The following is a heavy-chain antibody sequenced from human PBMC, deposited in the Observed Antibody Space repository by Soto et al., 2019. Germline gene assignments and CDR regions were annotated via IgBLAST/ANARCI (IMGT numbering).Heavy chain of an antibody. J-gene: IGHJ3*02. Sequence: PGGSLRLSCAASGFTFSSYGMHWVRQAPGKGLEWVAVIWYDGSNKYYADSVKGRFTISRDNSKNTLYLQMNSLRAEDAAVYYCARDRGSSSLPDAFDIWGQGTMVTVSS. CDR1: GFTFSSYG. D-gene: IGHD6-6*01. CDR2: IWYDGSNK. V-gene: IGHV3-33*01. CDR3: ARDRGSSSLPDAFDI.